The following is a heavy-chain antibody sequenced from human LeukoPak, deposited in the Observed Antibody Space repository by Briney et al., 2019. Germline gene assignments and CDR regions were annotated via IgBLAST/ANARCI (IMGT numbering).Heavy chain of an antibody. Sequence: PGGSLRLSCAASGFTFSSYDMHWVRQATGKGLEWVSAIGTAGDTYYPGSVKGRFTISRENAKNSLYLQMNNLRAEDTALYYCARGLMGGYPHFEYWGQGTLVTVSS. D-gene: IGHD3-22*01. CDR1: GFTFSSYD. CDR2: IGTAGDT. V-gene: IGHV3-13*01. CDR3: ARGLMGGYPHFEY. J-gene: IGHJ4*02.